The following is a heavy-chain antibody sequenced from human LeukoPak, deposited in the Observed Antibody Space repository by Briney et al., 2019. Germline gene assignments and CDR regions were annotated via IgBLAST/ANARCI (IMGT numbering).Heavy chain of an antibody. CDR1: GFTFSSYE. Sequence: GGSLRLSCAASGFTFSSYEMNWVRQAPGKGLEWVSFISSSMTSIYYADSVKGRFTVSRDNAKNSLFLQMNYLRDEDTAVYYCTRASPTDYWGQGTLVTVSS. CDR3: TRASPTDY. V-gene: IGHV3-48*02. CDR2: ISSSMTSI. J-gene: IGHJ4*02.